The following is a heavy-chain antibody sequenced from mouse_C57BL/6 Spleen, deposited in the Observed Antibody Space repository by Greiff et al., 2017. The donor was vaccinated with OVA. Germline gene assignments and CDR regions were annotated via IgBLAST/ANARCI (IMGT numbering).Heavy chain of an antibody. CDR3: ARDYYYGSSPYVDV. J-gene: IGHJ1*03. CDR2: IYPRDGST. V-gene: IGHV1-78*01. D-gene: IGHD1-1*01. CDR1: GYTFTDHT. Sequence: VNLVESDAELVKPGASVKISCKVSGYTFTDHTIHWMKQRPEQGLEWIGYIYPRDGSTKYNEKFKGKATLTAEKHSSTDYMQIHSLTSEDSAVYFCARDYYYGSSPYVDVWCTGTTVTVSS.